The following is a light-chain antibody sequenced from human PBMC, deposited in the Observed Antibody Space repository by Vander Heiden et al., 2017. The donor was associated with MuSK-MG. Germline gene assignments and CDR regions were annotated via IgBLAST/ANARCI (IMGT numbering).Light chain of an antibody. J-gene: IGKJ2*01. CDR1: QAISNY. CDR2: EAS. V-gene: IGKV1-33*01. CDR3: QQYDNLPYT. Sequence: DIQMTQSPSSLSASVGDRVTITCQASQAISNYLNWYQQKPGKAPKLLIYEASNLETGVPSRFSGSGSGTDLTFTISSLQPEDFATYYCQQYDNLPYTFGQGTRLEI.